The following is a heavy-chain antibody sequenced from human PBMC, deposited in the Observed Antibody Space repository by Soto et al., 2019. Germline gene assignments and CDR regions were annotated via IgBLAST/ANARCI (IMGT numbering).Heavy chain of an antibody. D-gene: IGHD4-17*01. J-gene: IGHJ4*02. V-gene: IGHV4-59*12. CDR2: IYYSGST. CDR1: GGSISSYY. Sequence: PSETLSLTCTVSGGSISSYYWSWIRQPPGKGLEWIGYIYYSGSTNYNPSLKSRVTISVDTSKNQFSLKLSSVTVADTAVYYCARDAYGAESTYLDYWGQGTLVTVSS. CDR3: ARDAYGAESTYLDY.